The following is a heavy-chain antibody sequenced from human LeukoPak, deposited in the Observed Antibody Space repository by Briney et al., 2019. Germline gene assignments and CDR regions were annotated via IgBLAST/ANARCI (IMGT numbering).Heavy chain of an antibody. Sequence: GGSLRLSCAASGFTFSSYAMSWVRQAPGQGLEWVAAISGSGGSTYYADSVKGRFTISRDNSKNTLYLQMNSLRAEDTAVYYCAKDLQIVVVVAAFHYWGQGTLVTVSS. D-gene: IGHD2-15*01. V-gene: IGHV3-23*01. CDR3: AKDLQIVVVVAAFHY. CDR1: GFTFSSYA. J-gene: IGHJ4*02. CDR2: ISGSGGST.